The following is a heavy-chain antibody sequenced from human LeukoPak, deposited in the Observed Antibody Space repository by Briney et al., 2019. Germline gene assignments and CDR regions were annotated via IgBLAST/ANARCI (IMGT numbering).Heavy chain of an antibody. CDR3: AATPAVAGVYYYFFMAV. CDR1: GFTVSRNY. D-gene: IGHD6-19*01. V-gene: IGHV3-66*01. J-gene: IGHJ6*03. Sequence: GGSLRLSCAVSGFTVSRNYMSWVRQAPGKGLEWVSVIYSDGRTYYADSVKGRFTISRDNSKNTLYLQMNSLRVEDTVVYYCAATPAVAGVYYYFFMAVWGKGTTVTISS. CDR2: IYSDGRT.